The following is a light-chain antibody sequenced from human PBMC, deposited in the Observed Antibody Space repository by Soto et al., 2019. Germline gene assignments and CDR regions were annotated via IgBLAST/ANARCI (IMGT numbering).Light chain of an antibody. CDR3: QQCGNSPRT. CDR1: QSIGSN. V-gene: IGKV3D-15*01. CDR2: AAS. Sequence: ERVMAHFPTTQSRSLGERATLSCRASQSIGSNLAWYQQKPGQAPRLLIFAASSRATGVPARFSGGGSGTEFTLTISSLQSEDFAVYYCQQCGNSPRTFGPGTKVDIK. J-gene: IGKJ3*01.